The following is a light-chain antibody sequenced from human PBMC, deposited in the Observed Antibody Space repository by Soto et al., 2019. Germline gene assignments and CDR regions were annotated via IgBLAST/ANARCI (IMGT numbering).Light chain of an antibody. J-gene: IGKJ1*01. Sequence: EIMMTQSPATLSLSPGERATLSCRASQSVGSDLAWYQQRRGQAPRLLIYGASSRATGIPDRFSGSGSGTDFTLTISRLEPEHFAVYYCQQYGSSPQTFGQGTKVDI. CDR1: QSVGSD. V-gene: IGKV3-20*01. CDR3: QQYGSSPQT. CDR2: GAS.